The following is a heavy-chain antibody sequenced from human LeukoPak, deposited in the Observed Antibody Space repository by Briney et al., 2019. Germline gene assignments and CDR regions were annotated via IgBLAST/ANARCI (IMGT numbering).Heavy chain of an antibody. CDR1: GFTFSSYG. Sequence: GGSLRLSCAASGFTFSSYGMHWVRQAPGKGLEWVAVISYDGSNKYYADSVKGRFTISRDNSKNTLYLQMNSPRAEDTAVYYCAKDPGLLWFGEYAFDIWGQGTMVTVSS. CDR2: ISYDGSNK. V-gene: IGHV3-30*18. D-gene: IGHD3-10*01. CDR3: AKDPGLLWFGEYAFDI. J-gene: IGHJ3*02.